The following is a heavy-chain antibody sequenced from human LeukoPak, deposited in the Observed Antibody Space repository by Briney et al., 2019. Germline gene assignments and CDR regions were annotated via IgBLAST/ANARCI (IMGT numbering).Heavy chain of an antibody. CDR1: GFTFSSYE. J-gene: IGHJ4*02. CDR3: ARAAWRYGSGSYRLVNYYFDY. CDR2: ISSSGSTI. V-gene: IGHV3-48*03. D-gene: IGHD3-10*01. Sequence: GGSLRLSCAASGFTFSSYEMNWFRQAPGKGLEWVSYISSSGSTIYYADSVKGRFTISRDNAKNSLYLQMNSLRAEDTAVHYCARAAWRYGSGSYRLVNYYFDYWGQGTLVTVSS.